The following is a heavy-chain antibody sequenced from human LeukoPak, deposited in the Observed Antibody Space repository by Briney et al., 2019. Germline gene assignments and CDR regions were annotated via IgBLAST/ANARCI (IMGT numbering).Heavy chain of an antibody. CDR1: GFTFDDYA. V-gene: IGHV3-9*01. CDR3: AKDPFYDSSGYYFDY. CDR2: ISWNRGSI. J-gene: IGHJ4*02. D-gene: IGHD3-22*01. Sequence: GGSLRLSCAASGFTFDDYAMHWVRQAPGKGLEWVSGISWNRGSIGYADSVKGRFTISRDNAKNSLYLQMNSLRAEDTALYYCAKDPFYDSSGYYFDYWGQGTLVTVSS.